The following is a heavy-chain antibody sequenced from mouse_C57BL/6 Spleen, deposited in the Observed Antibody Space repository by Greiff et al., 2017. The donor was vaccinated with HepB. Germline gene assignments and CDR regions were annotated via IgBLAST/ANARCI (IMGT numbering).Heavy chain of an antibody. CDR3: ARWGDYYFDY. Sequence: VKLQESGAELARPGASVKLSCKASGYTFTSYGISWVKQRTGQGLEWIGEIYPRSGNTYYNEKFKGKATLTADKSSSTAYMELRSLTSEDSAVYFCARWGDYYFDYWGQGTTLTVSS. V-gene: IGHV1-81*01. CDR1: GYTFTSYG. J-gene: IGHJ2*01. CDR2: IYPRSGNT.